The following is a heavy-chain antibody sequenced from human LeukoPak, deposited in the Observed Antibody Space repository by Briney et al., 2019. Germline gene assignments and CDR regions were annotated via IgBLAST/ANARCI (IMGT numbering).Heavy chain of an antibody. Sequence: GGSLSLSCAVSGYILSIYWMHWVRHAPGKGLVWVSRMNSDGSTTSYADSVKGRFTISRDTAKNTLYLHVNRLRAEDTAVNYCARAPRGIGVETAYWGQGTLVTASS. CDR3: ARAPRGIGVETAY. CDR2: MNSDGSTT. V-gene: IGHV3-74*01. CDR1: GYILSIYW. J-gene: IGHJ4*02. D-gene: IGHD3-22*01.